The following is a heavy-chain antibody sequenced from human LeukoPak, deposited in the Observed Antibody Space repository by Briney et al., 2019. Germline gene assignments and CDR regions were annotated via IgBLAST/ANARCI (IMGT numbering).Heavy chain of an antibody. J-gene: IGHJ6*02. D-gene: IGHD3-9*01. CDR3: ASILGRWAGYGMDV. CDR2: ISSSGFTL. Sequence: GGSLRLSCAASGFTFSSYEMNWVRQAPGKGLEWVSYISSSGFTLYYADSVKGRFTISRDNAKKSLYLQMNSLRAEDTAVYHCASILGRWAGYGMDVWGQGTTVTVSS. CDR1: GFTFSSYE. V-gene: IGHV3-48*03.